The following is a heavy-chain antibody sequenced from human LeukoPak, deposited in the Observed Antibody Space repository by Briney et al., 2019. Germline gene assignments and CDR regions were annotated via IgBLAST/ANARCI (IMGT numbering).Heavy chain of an antibody. CDR3: AKDREVLRSLEWFFDY. Sequence: QPGGSLRLSCAASGFSFSIYAMSWVRQAPGKGLEWVSGITGSGGGTYYADSVKGRFTISRDNSKNTLYLQMNSLRAEDTAVYPCAKDREVLRSLEWFFDYWGRGTLVTVSS. CDR2: ITGSGGGT. V-gene: IGHV3-23*01. D-gene: IGHD3-3*01. CDR1: GFSFSIYA. J-gene: IGHJ4*02.